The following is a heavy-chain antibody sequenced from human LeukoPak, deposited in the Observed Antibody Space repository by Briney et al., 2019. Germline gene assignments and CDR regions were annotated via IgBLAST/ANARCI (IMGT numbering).Heavy chain of an antibody. J-gene: IGHJ5*02. CDR3: AKGPLRGPENWFDP. CDR2: ISYDGSNK. V-gene: IGHV3-30*04. Sequence: GGSLRLSCAASGFTFSSYAMHWVRQAPGKGLEWVAVISYDGSNKYYADSVKGRFTISRDNSKNTLYLQMNSLRAEDTAVYYCAKGPLRGPENWFDPWGQGTLVTVSS. D-gene: IGHD4-17*01. CDR1: GFTFSSYA.